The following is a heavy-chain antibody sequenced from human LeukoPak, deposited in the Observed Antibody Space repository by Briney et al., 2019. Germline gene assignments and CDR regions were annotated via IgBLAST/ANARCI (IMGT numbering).Heavy chain of an antibody. CDR3: ASVGGMAAWPYFDY. J-gene: IGHJ4*02. V-gene: IGHV1-69*13. Sequence: SVKVSCKAAGGSFSSYAISWVRQAPGQGLEWMGGIIPIFGTANYAQKFQGRVTITADESTSTAYMELSSLRSEDTAVYYCASVGGMAAWPYFDYWGQGTLVTVSS. D-gene: IGHD1-26*01. CDR2: IIPIFGTA. CDR1: GGSFSSYA.